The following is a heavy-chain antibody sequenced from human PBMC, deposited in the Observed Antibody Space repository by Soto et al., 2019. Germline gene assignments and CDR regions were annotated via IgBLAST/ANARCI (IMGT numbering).Heavy chain of an antibody. D-gene: IGHD3-9*01. CDR1: GYTFSNYW. J-gene: IGHJ1*01. CDR2: IFPGDSDT. V-gene: IGHV5-51*01. CDR3: ATRDWSSFPS. Sequence: GEALKISCKACGYTFSNYWMGCVRRVPGKGLEWMGSIFPGDSDTRYSPSFQGQVTISADKSISTTYLRLNSLQASDTALYFCATRDWSSFPSCGQGTLVTVSS.